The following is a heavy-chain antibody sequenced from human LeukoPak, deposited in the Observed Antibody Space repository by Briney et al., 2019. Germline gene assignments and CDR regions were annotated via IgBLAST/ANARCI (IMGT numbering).Heavy chain of an antibody. D-gene: IGHD2-15*01. CDR3: ASPGPISSGDRGSFDY. CDR2: ISPNSGGT. Sequence: ASVKVSCKASGYTFTGYYMHWVRQAPGQGLEWMGWISPNSGGTNYAQKFQGRVTMTRDTSISTAYMELSRLRSDDTAVYYCASPGPISSGDRGSFDYWGQGTLVTVSS. J-gene: IGHJ4*02. CDR1: GYTFTGYY. V-gene: IGHV1-2*02.